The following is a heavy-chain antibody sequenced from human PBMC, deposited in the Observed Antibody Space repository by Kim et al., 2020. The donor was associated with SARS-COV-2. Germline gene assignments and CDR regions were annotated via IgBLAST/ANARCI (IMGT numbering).Heavy chain of an antibody. V-gene: IGHV4-30-2*04. CDR3: ARSLGYDSSGYYFY. Sequence: NPSIKSRVTISVDTSKNQFSLKLSSVTAADTAVYYCARSLGYDSSGYYFYWGQGTLVTVSS. D-gene: IGHD3-22*01. J-gene: IGHJ4*02.